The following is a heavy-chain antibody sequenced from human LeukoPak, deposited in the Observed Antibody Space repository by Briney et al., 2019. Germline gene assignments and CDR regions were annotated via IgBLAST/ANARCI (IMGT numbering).Heavy chain of an antibody. J-gene: IGHJ1*01. CDR1: GFTLSSYA. D-gene: IGHD6-6*01. Sequence: PLRSLRLSCADSGFTLSSYAMHWVRPAPGKGLEWVAVISYDGSNKYYADSVKGRFTISRDNSKNTLYLQMNSLRAEDTAVYYCARPREGYSSLSGQADFQHWGQGTQCTFSS. CDR3: ARPREGYSSLSGQADFQH. CDR2: ISYDGSNK. V-gene: IGHV3-30*01.